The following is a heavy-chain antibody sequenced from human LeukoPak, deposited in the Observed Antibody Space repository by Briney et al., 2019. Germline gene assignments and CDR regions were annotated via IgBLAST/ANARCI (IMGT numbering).Heavy chain of an antibody. Sequence: ASVKVSCKASGGTFSSYAISWVRQAPGQGLEWMGIINPSGGSTSYAQKFQGRVTMTRDTSTSTVYMELSSLRSEDTAVYYCAREDTYVWGKGTTVTVSS. CDR2: INPSGGST. D-gene: IGHD2-2*02. CDR1: GGTFSSYA. V-gene: IGHV1-46*01. CDR3: AREDTYV. J-gene: IGHJ6*04.